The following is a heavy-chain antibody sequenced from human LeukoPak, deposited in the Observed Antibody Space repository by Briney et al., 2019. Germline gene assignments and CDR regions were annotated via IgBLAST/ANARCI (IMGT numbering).Heavy chain of an antibody. V-gene: IGHV3-9*01. J-gene: IGHJ4*02. CDR1: GFTFDDYA. D-gene: IGHD6-19*01. CDR3: ARDKSGSGWYFDY. Sequence: GRSLRLSCAASGFTFDDYAMHWVRQAPGKGLEWVSGISWNSGSIGYADSVKGRFTISRDNAKNSLYLQMNSLRAEDTALYYCARDKSGSGWYFDYWSQGTLVTVSS. CDR2: ISWNSGSI.